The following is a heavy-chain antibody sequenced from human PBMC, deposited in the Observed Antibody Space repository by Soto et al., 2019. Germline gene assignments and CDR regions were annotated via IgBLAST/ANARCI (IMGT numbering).Heavy chain of an antibody. CDR1: GYTFTSYG. Sequence: QVQLVQSGAEVKQPGASVKVSCKASGYTFTSYGISWVRQAPGQGLEWMGWISAYNGNTNYAQKLQGRVTMTTDTSTSTAYMELRSLRSDDTAVYYCARSIIGYCSGGSCYAYFDIWGQGTMVTVSS. CDR2: ISAYNGNT. V-gene: IGHV1-18*01. J-gene: IGHJ3*02. D-gene: IGHD2-15*01. CDR3: ARSIIGYCSGGSCYAYFDI.